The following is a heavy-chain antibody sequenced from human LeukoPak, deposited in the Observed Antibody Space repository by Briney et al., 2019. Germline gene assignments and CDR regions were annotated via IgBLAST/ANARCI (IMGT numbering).Heavy chain of an antibody. CDR2: ISGSGGST. Sequence: GGSLRLSCAASGFTFSNYGMNWVRQAPGKGLEWVSTISGSGGSTFYADSVKGRFTISRDNSKNTLYLQMNSLRAEDTAVYYCAKITTMARGPFDYWGQGTLVTVSS. D-gene: IGHD3-10*01. V-gene: IGHV3-23*01. J-gene: IGHJ4*02. CDR3: AKITTMARGPFDY. CDR1: GFTFSNYG.